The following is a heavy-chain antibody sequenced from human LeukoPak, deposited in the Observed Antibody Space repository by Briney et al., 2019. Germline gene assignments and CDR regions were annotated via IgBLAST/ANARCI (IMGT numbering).Heavy chain of an antibody. CDR2: ISGSGGST. CDR3: AKPVGSPYYYMDV. CDR1: GFTFSSYA. Sequence: GGSLRPSCAASGFTFSSYAMSWVRQAPGKGLEWVSAISGSGGSTYYADSVKGRFTISRDNSKNTLYLQMNSLRAEDTAVYFCAKPVGSPYYYMDVWGKGTTVTVSS. D-gene: IGHD2-15*01. J-gene: IGHJ6*03. V-gene: IGHV3-23*01.